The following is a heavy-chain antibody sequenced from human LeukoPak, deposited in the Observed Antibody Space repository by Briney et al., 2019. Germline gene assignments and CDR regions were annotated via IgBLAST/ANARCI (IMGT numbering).Heavy chain of an antibody. J-gene: IGHJ4*02. D-gene: IGHD5-18*01. CDR1: GFTFSSYG. CDR3: ARDLVDTSMVGFDY. CDR2: IWYDGSNK. V-gene: IGHV3-33*01. Sequence: GGSLRLSCAASGFTFSSYGMHWVRQAPGKGLEWVAVIWYDGSNKYYADSVKGRFTISRDNSKNTLYLQMNSLRAEDTAVYYCARDLVDTSMVGFDYWGRGTLVTVSS.